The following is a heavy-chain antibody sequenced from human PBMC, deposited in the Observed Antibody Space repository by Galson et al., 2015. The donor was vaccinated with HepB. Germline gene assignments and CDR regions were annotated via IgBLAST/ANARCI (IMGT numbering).Heavy chain of an antibody. Sequence: QSGAAVKKPGESLKISCKGSGYGFTTDWIGRVRQMLGKGLVWKGIIYPSSADTRYSASFQDQVTISADKSISTAYLQWSSLKASDTAMYYCAREGVAAAGSVKGAFDIWGQGTLVTVSS. CDR3: AREGVAAAGSVKGAFDI. V-gene: IGHV5-51*01. D-gene: IGHD6-13*01. J-gene: IGHJ3*02. CDR1: GYGFTTDW. CDR2: IYPSSADT.